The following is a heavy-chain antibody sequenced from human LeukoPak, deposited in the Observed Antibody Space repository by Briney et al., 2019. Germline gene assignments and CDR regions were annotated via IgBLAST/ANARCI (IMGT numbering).Heavy chain of an antibody. J-gene: IGHJ4*02. D-gene: IGHD6-25*01. CDR3: ARYSSGWPGYFDY. Sequence: GGSLRLSCAASGFTFSSYSMNWVRQAPGKGLEWVSSISSSSSYIYYADSVKGRFTISRDNAKNSLYLQMNSLRAEDTAVYYCARYSSGWPGYFDYWGQGTLVTVSP. CDR1: GFTFSSYS. V-gene: IGHV3-21*01. CDR2: ISSSSSYI.